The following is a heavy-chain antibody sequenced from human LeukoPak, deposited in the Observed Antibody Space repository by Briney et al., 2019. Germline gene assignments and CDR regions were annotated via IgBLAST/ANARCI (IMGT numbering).Heavy chain of an antibody. V-gene: IGHV1-8*03. J-gene: IGHJ4*02. D-gene: IGHD1-26*01. Sequence: ASVKVSCKASGYTFTSYDINWVRQATGQGLEWMGWMNPISGNTGFAQKFRGRVTITRDTSISTAYMELSSLTSEDTAVYYCARALSGSYQLYYFDYWGQGTLVTVSS. CDR1: GYTFTSYD. CDR3: ARALSGSYQLYYFDY. CDR2: MNPISGNT.